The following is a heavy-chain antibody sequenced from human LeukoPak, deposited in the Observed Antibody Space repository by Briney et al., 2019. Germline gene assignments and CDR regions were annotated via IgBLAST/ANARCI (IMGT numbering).Heavy chain of an antibody. CDR1: GYRFTSYY. J-gene: IGHJ4*02. Sequence: ASVKVSCKASGYRFTSYYMHCVRQAPGQGLEWMGIIKPSGGSTSYAQKFQDRVTMTRDTSTSTVYMELSSLRSEDTAVYYCARVQDRDWYFYYWGQGTLVTVSS. CDR3: ARVQDRDWYFYY. CDR2: IKPSGGST. V-gene: IGHV1-46*01. D-gene: IGHD3/OR15-3a*01.